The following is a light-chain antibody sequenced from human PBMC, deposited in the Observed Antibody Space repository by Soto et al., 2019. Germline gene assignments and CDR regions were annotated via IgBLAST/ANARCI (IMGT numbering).Light chain of an antibody. CDR2: KAS. V-gene: IGKV1-5*03. CDR3: QQYKSYSLT. Sequence: DIQMTQSPSTLSASVGDRFTSTFRASQSISSWLAWYQQKPGKAPKLLIYKASSLQSGVPSRFSGSGSGTEFTLTISSLQPDDFATYYCQQYKSYSLTFGGGTKVDIK. J-gene: IGKJ4*01. CDR1: QSISSW.